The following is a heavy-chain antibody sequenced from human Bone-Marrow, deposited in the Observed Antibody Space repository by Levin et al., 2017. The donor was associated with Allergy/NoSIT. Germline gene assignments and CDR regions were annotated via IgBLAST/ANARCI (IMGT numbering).Heavy chain of an antibody. D-gene: IGHD4-17*01. J-gene: IGHJ4*02. CDR2: ISDDGKSE. Sequence: GGSLRLSCTASGFTFSSYGMHWVRQAPGKGLEWVGVISDDGKSEYYAASVKGRFTISRDNSENTLYLQMTSLRSDDTAFYYCARDFWGRTVTTVGDYWGQGALVTVSS. CDR1: GFTFSSYG. CDR3: ARDFWGRTVTTVGDY. V-gene: IGHV3-30*03.